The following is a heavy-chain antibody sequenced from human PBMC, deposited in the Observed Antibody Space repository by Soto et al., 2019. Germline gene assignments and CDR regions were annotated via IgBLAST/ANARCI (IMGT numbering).Heavy chain of an antibody. V-gene: IGHV4-39*02. CDR1: GGSISSSSYY. J-gene: IGHJ3*02. CDR3: ARDCISTSCPGAFDI. D-gene: IGHD2-2*01. CDR2: IYYSGST. Sequence: SETLSLTCTVSGGSISSSSYYWGWIRQPPGKGLEWIGSIYYSGSTYYDPSLKSRVTISVDTSKNQFSLKLSSVTAADTAVYYCARDCISTSCPGAFDIWGQGTMVTVSS.